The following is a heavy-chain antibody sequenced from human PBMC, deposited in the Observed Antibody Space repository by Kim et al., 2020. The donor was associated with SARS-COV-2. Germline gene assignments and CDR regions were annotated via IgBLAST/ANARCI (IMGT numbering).Heavy chain of an antibody. J-gene: IGHJ4*02. CDR3: ARDMGDGYNYLPGY. V-gene: IGHV1-18*01. Sequence: ASVKVSCKASGYTFTSYGISWVRQAPGQGLEWMGWISAYNGNTNYAQKLQGRVTMTTDTSTSTAYMELRSLRSDDTAVYYCARDMGDGYNYLPGYWGQGTLVTVSS. CDR1: GYTFTSYG. D-gene: IGHD5-12*01. CDR2: ISAYNGNT.